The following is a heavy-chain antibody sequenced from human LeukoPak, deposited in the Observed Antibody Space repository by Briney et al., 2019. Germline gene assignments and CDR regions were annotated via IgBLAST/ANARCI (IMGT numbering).Heavy chain of an antibody. V-gene: IGHV1-46*01. CDR1: GYTFTGYY. D-gene: IGHD3-10*01. J-gene: IGHJ5*02. CDR2: INPSGGST. CDR3: AREELLWFGELNQLSGWFDP. Sequence: GASVKVSCKASGYTFTGYYMHWVRQAPGQGLEWMGIINPSGGSTSYAQKFQGRVTMTRDMSTSTVYMELSSLRSEDTAVYYCAREELLWFGELNQLSGWFDPWGQGTLVTVSS.